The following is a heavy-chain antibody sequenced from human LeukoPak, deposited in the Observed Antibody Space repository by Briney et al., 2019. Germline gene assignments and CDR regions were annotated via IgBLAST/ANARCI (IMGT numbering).Heavy chain of an antibody. CDR2: INRNSGGT. CDR3: ARAGHYYDSSGYSTRGAFDI. D-gene: IGHD3-22*01. Sequence: ASVKVSCKASGYTFTGYYMHWVRQAPGQGVEWMGWINRNSGGTNYAQKFQGRVTMTRDTSISRAYMELSRLRSDDTAVYYCARAGHYYDSSGYSTRGAFDIWGQGTMVTVSS. V-gene: IGHV1-2*02. CDR1: GYTFTGYY. J-gene: IGHJ3*02.